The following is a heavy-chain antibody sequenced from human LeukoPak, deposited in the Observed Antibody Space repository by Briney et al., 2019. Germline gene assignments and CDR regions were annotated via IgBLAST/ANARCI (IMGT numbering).Heavy chain of an antibody. CDR3: ATDLPCRGGRCYGTLDY. Sequence: EASVKVSCKVAGYTLTELSMHWVRQAPGNGLEWMGGFDPEDGETIYAQKFQGRVTMTEDTSTDTAYMELSSLRSEDTAVYYCATDLPCRGGRCYGTLDYWGQGTLVTVSS. CDR1: GYTLTELS. CDR2: FDPEDGET. V-gene: IGHV1-24*01. J-gene: IGHJ4*02. D-gene: IGHD2-15*01.